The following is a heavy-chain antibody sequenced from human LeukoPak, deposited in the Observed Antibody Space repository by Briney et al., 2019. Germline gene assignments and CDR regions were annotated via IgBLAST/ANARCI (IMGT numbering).Heavy chain of an antibody. CDR2: ISYDGSNK. CDR1: GFTFSSYA. V-gene: IGHV3-30-3*01. D-gene: IGHD3-16*02. J-gene: IGHJ4*02. Sequence: GGSLRLPCAASGFTFSSYAMHWVRQAPGKGLEWVAVISYDGSNKYYADSVKGRFTISRDNSKNTLYLQMNSLRAEDTAVYYCARVLNYDYVWGSYRSSPPDYWGQGTLVTVSS. CDR3: ARVLNYDYVWGSYRSSPPDY.